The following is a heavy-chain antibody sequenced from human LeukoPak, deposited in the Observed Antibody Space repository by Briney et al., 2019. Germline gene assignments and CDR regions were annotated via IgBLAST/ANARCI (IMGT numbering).Heavy chain of an antibody. CDR3: TKDVGSIVGAIDY. Sequence: GRSLRLSCAASGFTFDDYAMHWVRQAPGKGLEWVSGINRNSGSIGYADSVKGRFTISRDNAKNSLYLQMNSLRAEDTALYYCTKDVGSIVGAIDYWGQGTLVTVSS. CDR2: INRNSGSI. CDR1: GFTFDDYA. V-gene: IGHV3-9*01. J-gene: IGHJ4*02. D-gene: IGHD1-26*01.